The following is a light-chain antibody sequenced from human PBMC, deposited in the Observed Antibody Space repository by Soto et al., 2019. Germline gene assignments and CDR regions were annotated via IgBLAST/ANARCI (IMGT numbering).Light chain of an antibody. V-gene: IGKV3-20*01. CDR2: GAS. Sequence: EIVLTQSPGTLSLSPGERATLSCRASQSVSNNYLAWYQQKPGQAPRLLIYGASNRATGIPDRFSGGGSGTDFTLTISRLEAEDVAVYYCQQRSNSKITFGQGTRLEIK. J-gene: IGKJ5*01. CDR1: QSVSNNY. CDR3: QQRSNSKIT.